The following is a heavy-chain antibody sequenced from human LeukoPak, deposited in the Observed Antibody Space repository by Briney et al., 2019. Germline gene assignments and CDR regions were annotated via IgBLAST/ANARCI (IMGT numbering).Heavy chain of an antibody. CDR1: GFTFNSYG. J-gene: IGHJ4*02. D-gene: IGHD4/OR15-4a*01. V-gene: IGHV3-30*02. CDR2: IRYDGSNK. Sequence: GGSLRLSCAASGFTFNSYGMHWVRQAPGKGLEWVAFIRYDGSNKYYADSVKGRFTISRDNSKNTLYLQMNSLRAEDTAVYYCARRAGAYSHPYDYWGRGTLVTVSS. CDR3: ARRAGAYSHPYDY.